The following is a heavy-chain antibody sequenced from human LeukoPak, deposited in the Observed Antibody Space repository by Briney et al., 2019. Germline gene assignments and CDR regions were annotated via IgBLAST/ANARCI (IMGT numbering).Heavy chain of an antibody. CDR1: GFTFSSYS. Sequence: GGSLRLSCAASGFTFSSYSMNWVRQAPGKGLEWVSSISSSSSYIYYADSVKGRFTISRDNAKNSLYLQMNSLRAEDTAVYYCARGGKYDYSNSDFDYWGQGTLVTVSS. CDR2: ISSSSSYI. J-gene: IGHJ4*02. V-gene: IGHV3-21*01. D-gene: IGHD4-11*01. CDR3: ARGGKYDYSNSDFDY.